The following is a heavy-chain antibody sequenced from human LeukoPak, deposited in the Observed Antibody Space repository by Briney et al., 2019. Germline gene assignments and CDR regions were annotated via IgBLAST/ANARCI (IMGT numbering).Heavy chain of an antibody. CDR1: GFTFSRYW. CDR2: TKQDGSEK. CDR3: ALSSGNYAIPFDY. Sequence: GGSLTLSCAASGFTFSRYWMSWVRQAPGKGLEWVANTKQDGSEKYYLESVKGRFTISRDNAKNSLYLHMNSLRGEDPAVYYCALSSGNYAIPFDYWGQGTLVTVSS. V-gene: IGHV3-7*01. D-gene: IGHD1-26*01. J-gene: IGHJ4*02.